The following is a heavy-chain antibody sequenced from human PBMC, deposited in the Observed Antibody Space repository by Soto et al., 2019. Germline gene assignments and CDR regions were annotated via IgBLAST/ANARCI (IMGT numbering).Heavy chain of an antibody. CDR2: IYHSGST. D-gene: IGHD3-3*01. V-gene: IGHV4-30-2*01. CDR1: GGSISSGGYS. Sequence: SSETLSLTCAVSGGSISSGGYSWSWIRQPPGKGLEWIGYIYHSGSTYYNPSLKSRVTISVDRSKNQFSLKLSSVTAADTAVYYCARAGGVTIFGVAHYGMDVWGQGTTVTVPS. CDR3: ARAGGVTIFGVAHYGMDV. J-gene: IGHJ6*02.